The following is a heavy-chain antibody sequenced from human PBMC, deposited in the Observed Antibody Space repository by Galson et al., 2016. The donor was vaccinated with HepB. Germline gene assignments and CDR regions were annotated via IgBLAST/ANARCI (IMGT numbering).Heavy chain of an antibody. CDR3: ARERRLDY. CDR2: INNYGST. J-gene: IGHJ4*02. Sequence: SETLSLTCAVYGGSFSGYYWSWIRQSPGKGLEWIGEINNYGSTNYNPSLKSRVTISVDTSKNQFSLNLASVPVADTAVYYCARERRLDYWGQGTLVTVSS. CDR1: GGSFSGYY. V-gene: IGHV4-34*01.